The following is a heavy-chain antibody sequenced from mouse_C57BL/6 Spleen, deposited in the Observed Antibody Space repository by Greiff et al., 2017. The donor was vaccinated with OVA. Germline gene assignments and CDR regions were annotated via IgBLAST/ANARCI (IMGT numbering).Heavy chain of an antibody. CDR3: ARHPAYYFDY. V-gene: IGHV5-9*01. Sequence: EVQVVESGGGLVKPGGSLKLSCAASGFTFSSYTMSWVRQTPEKRLEWVATISGGGGNTYYPDSVKGRFTISSDNAKKALYLQMSSLRSEDAALYYCARHPAYYFDYWGQGTTLTVSS. CDR2: ISGGGGNT. J-gene: IGHJ2*01. CDR1: GFTFSSYT.